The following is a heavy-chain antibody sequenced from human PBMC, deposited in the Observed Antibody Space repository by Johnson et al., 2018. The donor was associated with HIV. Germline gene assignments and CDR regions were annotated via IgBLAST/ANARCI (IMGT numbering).Heavy chain of an antibody. Sequence: QMLLVESGGGVVRPGGSLRLSCAASGFTFDDYGMSWVRQVPGKGLEWVAVISHDGSHKYYADSVKGRFTISRDNSKNTLYLQMNSLRAEDTAVYYCASCESDSSGRGAFDIWGQGTMVTVSS. CDR1: GFTFDDYG. D-gene: IGHD3-22*01. CDR2: ISHDGSHK. CDR3: ASCESDSSGRGAFDI. V-gene: IGHV3-30*03. J-gene: IGHJ3*02.